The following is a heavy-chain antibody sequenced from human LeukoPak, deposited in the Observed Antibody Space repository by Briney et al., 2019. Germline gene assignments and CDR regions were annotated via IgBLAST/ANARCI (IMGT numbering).Heavy chain of an antibody. Sequence: SETLSLTCTVSGGSISSSTNHWGWIRQPPGKGLEWIGSIYYSGGSTYYNPSLESRVTIFVDTSKKQFSLKLSSVTAADTAMYFCARNAYTSDYYYFDYWGPGMLVTVSS. J-gene: IGHJ4*02. D-gene: IGHD3-22*01. V-gene: IGHV4-39*01. CDR2: IYYSGGST. CDR1: GGSISSSTNH. CDR3: ARNAYTSDYYYFDY.